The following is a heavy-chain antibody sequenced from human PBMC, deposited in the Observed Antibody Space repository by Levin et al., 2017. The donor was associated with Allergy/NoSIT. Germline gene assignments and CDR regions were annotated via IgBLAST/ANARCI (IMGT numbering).Heavy chain of an antibody. CDR2: IYTSGST. CDR1: GGSVSSGSYY. V-gene: IGHV4-61*02. D-gene: IGHD4-17*01. Sequence: SQTLSLTCTVSGGSVSSGSYYWNWIRQPAGKGLEWIGRIYTSGSTNYNPSLKSRVTISVDTSKNQFSLKLNSVTAADTAVYYCARIRGDYAPFDYWGQGTLVTVSS. CDR3: ARIRGDYAPFDY. J-gene: IGHJ4*02.